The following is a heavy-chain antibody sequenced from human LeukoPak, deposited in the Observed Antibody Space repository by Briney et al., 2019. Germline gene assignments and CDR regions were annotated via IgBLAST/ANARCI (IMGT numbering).Heavy chain of an antibody. CDR1: GFTFSGYG. Sequence: GGSLRLSCAASGFTFSGYGMHWVRQAPGKGLEWVAVIWYDGSNKYYADSVKGRFTISRDNSKNTLYLQMNSLRAEDTAVYYCARDGLPTVRPSYYFDYWGQGTLVTVSS. CDR3: ARDGLPTVRPSYYFDY. V-gene: IGHV3-33*01. J-gene: IGHJ4*02. D-gene: IGHD4-17*01. CDR2: IWYDGSNK.